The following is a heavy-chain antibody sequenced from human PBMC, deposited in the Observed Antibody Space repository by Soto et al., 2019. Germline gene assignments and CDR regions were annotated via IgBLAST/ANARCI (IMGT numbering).Heavy chain of an antibody. J-gene: IGHJ6*03. Sequence: GGSLRLSCAASGFTFSSYAMSWVRQAPGQGLEWVSAISDSGASTYYADSVKGRFTISRDNSKNTLYLQMNSLRAEDTAVYYCAKDETTFMITFGGVARYYYYMDVWGRGTTVTVSS. CDR2: ISDSGAST. CDR3: AKDETTFMITFGGVARYYYYMDV. CDR1: GFTFSSYA. V-gene: IGHV3-23*01. D-gene: IGHD3-16*01.